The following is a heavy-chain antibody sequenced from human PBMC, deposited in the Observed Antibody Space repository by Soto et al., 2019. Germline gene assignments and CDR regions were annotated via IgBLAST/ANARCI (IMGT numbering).Heavy chain of an antibody. D-gene: IGHD4-17*01. J-gene: IGHJ4*02. CDR1: GFTFSSYA. CDR2: ISSSGGST. CDR3: AKAQTTVSTFDF. V-gene: IGHV3-23*01. Sequence: GGSLRLSCAASGFTFSSYAMSWVRPAPGKGLEWVSGISSSGGSTYYADSVKGRFTISRDNSKNTLYLQMNSLRAEDTAVYYCAKAQTTVSTFDFWGQGTLVTVSS.